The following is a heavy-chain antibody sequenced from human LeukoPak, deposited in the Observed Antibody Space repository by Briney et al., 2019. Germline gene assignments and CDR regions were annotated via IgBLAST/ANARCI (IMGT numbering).Heavy chain of an antibody. V-gene: IGHV3-23*01. CDR3: AKGGWFGELYYYYYMDV. CDR1: GFTFSSYA. J-gene: IGHJ6*03. Sequence: GGSLRLSCAASGFTFSSYAMSWVRQAPGKGLEWVSAISGSGGSTYYADSVKGRFTISRDNSKNTLYLQMNSLRAEDTAVYYCAKGGWFGELYYYYYMDVWGKGTTVTVSS. D-gene: IGHD3-10*01. CDR2: ISGSGGST.